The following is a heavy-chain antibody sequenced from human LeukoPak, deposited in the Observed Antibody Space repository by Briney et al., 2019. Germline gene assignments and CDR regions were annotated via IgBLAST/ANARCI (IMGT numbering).Heavy chain of an antibody. CDR3: ARGLTAWFDP. J-gene: IGHJ5*02. CDR2: MNPHRGNT. Sequence: ASVKVSCKSSGYTFTIYDINWLRGATGQGLEWMGWMNPHRGNTGYAQKFQGRVTITRNSPINTAYMDLSRLKSEDTAVYYCARGLTAWFDPWGQGTLVTVSS. V-gene: IGHV1-8*01. CDR1: GYTFTIYD.